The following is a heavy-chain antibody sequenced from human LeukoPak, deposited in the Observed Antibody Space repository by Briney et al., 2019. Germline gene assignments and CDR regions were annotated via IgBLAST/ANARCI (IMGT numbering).Heavy chain of an antibody. D-gene: IGHD5-12*01. Sequence: GESLKISCKGSGYSFTSYWIGWARQMPGKGLEWMGIIYPGDSDTRYSPSFQGQVTISADKSISTAYLQWSSLKASDTAMYYCARGARGYSGYDFAWFDPWGRGTLVTVSS. V-gene: IGHV5-51*01. CDR1: GYSFTSYW. CDR3: ARGARGYSGYDFAWFDP. J-gene: IGHJ5*02. CDR2: IYPGDSDT.